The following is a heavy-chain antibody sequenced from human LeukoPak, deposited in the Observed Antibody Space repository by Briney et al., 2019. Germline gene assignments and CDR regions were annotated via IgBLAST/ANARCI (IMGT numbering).Heavy chain of an antibody. CDR1: GGTFSTDS. D-gene: IGHD2-21*02. V-gene: IGHV1-69*04. Sequence: SVKVSCKASGGTFSTDSITWVRQAPGQGLEWMGRIIPILGIEKYAQKFQGRVTITADTSTSTAYMELSSLISEDTAVYYCAREVSDYTWFDPWGQGTLVTVSS. CDR3: AREVSDYTWFDP. CDR2: IIPILGIE. J-gene: IGHJ5*02.